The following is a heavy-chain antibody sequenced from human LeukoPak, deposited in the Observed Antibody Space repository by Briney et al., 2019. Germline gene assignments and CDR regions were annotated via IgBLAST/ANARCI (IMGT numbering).Heavy chain of an antibody. CDR2: MNPNSGNT. CDR3: ARRYYDRSGYYLAD. J-gene: IGHJ4*02. Sequence: ASVKVSCKASGYTFTSYDINWVRQATGHGLEGMGWMNPNSGNTGYAQKFQGRVTITRNTSISTAYMELSSLRSEDTAVYYCARRYYDRSGYYLADWGQGTLVTVSS. CDR1: GYTFTSYD. V-gene: IGHV1-8*03. D-gene: IGHD3-22*01.